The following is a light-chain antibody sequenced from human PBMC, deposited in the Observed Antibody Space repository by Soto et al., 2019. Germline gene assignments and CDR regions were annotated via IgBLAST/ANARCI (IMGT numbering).Light chain of an antibody. CDR2: DAS. V-gene: IGKV3D-15*01. J-gene: IGKJ1*01. CDR3: QRYRT. CDR1: QSISNN. Sequence: EIVLTQSPATLSVYPWERVTLSCRASQSISNNLAWYQQRPGQAPRLLIYDASNRATGIPARFSGSGSGTDFTLTISRLEPEDFPVYYRQRYRTFGQGTKVDIK.